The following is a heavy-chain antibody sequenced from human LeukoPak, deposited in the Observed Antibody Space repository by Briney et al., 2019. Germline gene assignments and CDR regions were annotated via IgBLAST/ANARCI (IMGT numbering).Heavy chain of an antibody. CDR1: GYSFTSYW. CDR2: IYPGDSDT. Sequence: GESLKISCKGSGYSFTSYWIGWVRQMPGKGLEWMGIIYPGDSDTRYSPSFQGQVTISADKSISTADLQWSSLKASDTAMYYCARPRDPDYYDSSGYYYWGQGTLVTVSS. D-gene: IGHD3-22*01. CDR3: ARPRDPDYYDSSGYYY. V-gene: IGHV5-51*01. J-gene: IGHJ4*02.